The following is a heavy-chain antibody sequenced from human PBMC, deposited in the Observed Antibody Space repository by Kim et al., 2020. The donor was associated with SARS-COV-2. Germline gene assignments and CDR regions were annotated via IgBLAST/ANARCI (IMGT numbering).Heavy chain of an antibody. CDR3: AKGDYRGYYGMDV. V-gene: IGHV3-23*01. Sequence: GGSLRLSCAASGFTFSSYAMSWVRQAPGKGLEWVSAISGSGGSTYYTDSVKGRFTISRDNSKNTLYLQMNSLRAEDTAVYYCAKGDYRGYYGMDVWGQGTTVTVSS. D-gene: IGHD4-17*01. J-gene: IGHJ6*02. CDR2: ISGSGGST. CDR1: GFTFSSYA.